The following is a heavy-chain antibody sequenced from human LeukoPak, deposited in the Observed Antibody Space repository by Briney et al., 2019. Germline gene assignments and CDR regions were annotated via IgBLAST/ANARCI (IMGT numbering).Heavy chain of an antibody. CDR1: GFTFSSST. D-gene: IGHD2/OR15-2a*01. CDR3: ARDFLNAIDI. Sequence: GGSLRLSCAASGFTFSSSTMTWVRQSPGRGLEWVSSISSSSTYIYYADSVKGRFIISRDNAKNSLYLQMNSLRAEDTAVFYCARDFLNAIDIWGQGTMVTVSS. CDR2: ISSSSTYI. J-gene: IGHJ3*02. V-gene: IGHV3-21*01.